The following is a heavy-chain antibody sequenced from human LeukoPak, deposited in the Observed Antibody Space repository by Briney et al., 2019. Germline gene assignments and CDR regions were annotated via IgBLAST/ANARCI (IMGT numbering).Heavy chain of an antibody. CDR1: GGSFSGYY. CDR3: ARVGLHRGYYYYYYYMDV. D-gene: IGHD5/OR15-5a*01. J-gene: IGHJ6*03. CDR2: INHSGST. Sequence: SETLSLTCAVHGGSFSGYYWSWVRQPPGKGLEWIGEINHSGSTNYNPSLKSRVTISVDTSKNQFSLKLSSVTAADTAVYYCARVGLHRGYYYYYYYMDVWGKGTTVTVSS. V-gene: IGHV4-34*01.